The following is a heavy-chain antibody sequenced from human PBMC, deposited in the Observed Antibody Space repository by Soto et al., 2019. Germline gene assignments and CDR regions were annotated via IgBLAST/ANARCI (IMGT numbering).Heavy chain of an antibody. CDR1: GYTFIGYY. CDR3: ARQGEPYDSPLRTFDI. J-gene: IGHJ3*02. CDR2: INPNNDDT. Sequence: GASVKVSCKASGYTFIGYYMHWVRQAPGQGLEWMGSINPNNDDTHYAQRFQGRVTMTRDTSISTAYMELSRLRSDDTAVYYCARQGEPYDSPLRTFDIWGQGTMVTVSS. D-gene: IGHD3-22*01. V-gene: IGHV1-2*02.